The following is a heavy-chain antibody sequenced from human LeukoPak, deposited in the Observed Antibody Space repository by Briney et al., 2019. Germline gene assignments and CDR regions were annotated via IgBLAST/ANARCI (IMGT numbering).Heavy chain of an antibody. Sequence: LPGGSLRLSCAASGFTFSSYAMHWVRQAPGKGLEWVAVISYDGSNKYYADSVKGRFTISRDNSKNTLYLQMNSLRAEDTAVYYCAREWGWGSHSIYYFDYWGQGTLVTVSS. CDR3: AREWGWGSHSIYYFDY. J-gene: IGHJ4*02. CDR1: GFTFSSYA. D-gene: IGHD3-16*01. V-gene: IGHV3-30-3*01. CDR2: ISYDGSNK.